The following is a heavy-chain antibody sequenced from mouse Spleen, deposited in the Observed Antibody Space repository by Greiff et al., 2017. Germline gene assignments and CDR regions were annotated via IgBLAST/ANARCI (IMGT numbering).Heavy chain of an antibody. CDR2: ISSGGSYT. CDR1: GFTFSSYA. Sequence: EVQVVESGGGLVKPGGSLKLSCAASGFTFSSYAMSWVRQTPEKRLEWVATISSGGSYTYYPDSVKGRFTISRDNAKNTLYLQMSSLRSEDTAMYYCARRGGNYSAMDYWGQGTSVTVSS. CDR3: ARRGGNYSAMDY. J-gene: IGHJ4*01. D-gene: IGHD2-1*01. V-gene: IGHV5-9-3*01.